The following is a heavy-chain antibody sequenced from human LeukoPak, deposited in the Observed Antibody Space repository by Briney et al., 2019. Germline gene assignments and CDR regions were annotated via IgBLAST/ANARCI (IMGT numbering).Heavy chain of an antibody. Sequence: GGSLRLSCAASGFTFSDHYLDWVRQAPGKGLEWVAVISYDGSNKYYADSVKGRFTISRDNSKNTLYLQMNSLRAEDTAVYYCAREMAAAAGTRGTFDYWGQGTLVTVSS. V-gene: IGHV3-30*03. CDR3: AREMAAAAGTRGTFDY. CDR2: ISYDGSNK. D-gene: IGHD6-13*01. CDR1: GFTFSDHY. J-gene: IGHJ4*02.